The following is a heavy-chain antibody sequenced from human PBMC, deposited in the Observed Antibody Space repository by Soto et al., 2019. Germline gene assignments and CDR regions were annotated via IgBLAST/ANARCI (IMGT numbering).Heavy chain of an antibody. CDR3: VRLPWADYGGIFDP. V-gene: IGHV4-30-2*02. Sequence: PSETLSLTCAVSGGSISSSGYSWSWIRQPPGKGLEWVGYVYHSGSTYYNPSLKSRVTISVDTSKNQFSLKLSPVTAADTAVYYCVRLPWADYGGIFDPWGQGTLVTVSS. CDR2: VYHSGST. J-gene: IGHJ5*02. D-gene: IGHD4-17*01. CDR1: GGSISSSGYS.